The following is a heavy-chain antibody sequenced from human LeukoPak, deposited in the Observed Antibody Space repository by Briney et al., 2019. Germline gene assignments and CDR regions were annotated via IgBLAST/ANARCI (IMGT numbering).Heavy chain of an antibody. CDR3: ARERSSGSYSD. J-gene: IGHJ4*02. CDR1: GGSISSYY. D-gene: IGHD1-26*01. Sequence: PSETLSLTCAVSGGSISSYYWSWLRQPPGKGLEWIGYIYYSGSTNYNPSLKSRVTISVDTSKNQFSLKLSSVTAADTAVYYCARERSSGSYSDWGQGTLVTVSS. V-gene: IGHV4-59*01. CDR2: IYYSGST.